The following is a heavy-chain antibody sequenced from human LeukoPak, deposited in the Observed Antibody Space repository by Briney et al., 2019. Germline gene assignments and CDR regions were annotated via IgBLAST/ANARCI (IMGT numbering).Heavy chain of an antibody. CDR3: AKPSYGSGSFNWFDP. D-gene: IGHD3-10*01. V-gene: IGHV3-30*04. CDR1: GFTFSSYA. J-gene: IGHJ5*02. CDR2: ISYDGSNK. Sequence: PGRSLRLSCAASGFTFSSYAMHWVRQAPGKGLEWVAVISYDGSNKYYADSVKGRFTISRDNSKNTLYLQMNSLRAEDTAVYYCAKPSYGSGSFNWFDPWGQGTLATVSS.